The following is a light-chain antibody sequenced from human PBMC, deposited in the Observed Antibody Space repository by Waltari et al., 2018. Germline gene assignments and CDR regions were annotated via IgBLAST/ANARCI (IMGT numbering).Light chain of an antibody. Sequence: DIQMTQSPSTLSASVGDRVTITCRASQSVGDLLAWYQQKPGKAPKVLIYKAAGLASGVPSRFSGSGSGTEFTLSITSLQPDDFVTYYCQHYISYPVTFGQGTKLEI. J-gene: IGKJ2*01. CDR2: KAA. V-gene: IGKV1-5*03. CDR3: QHYISYPVT. CDR1: QSVGDL.